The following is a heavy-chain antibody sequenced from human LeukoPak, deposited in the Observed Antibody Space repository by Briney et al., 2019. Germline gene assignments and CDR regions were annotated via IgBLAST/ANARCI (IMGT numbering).Heavy chain of an antibody. CDR1: GFTFCGYA. V-gene: IGHV3-48*02. J-gene: IGHJ4*02. CDR3: ARGEGIYSSSSPFDY. D-gene: IGHD6-6*01. CDR2: ISSSSSTI. Sequence: GGSLRLSCAASGFTFCGYAMHWVRQAPGKGLEWVSCISSSSSTIYYADSVKGRFTISRDNAKNSLYLQMNSLRDEDTAVYYCARGEGIYSSSSPFDYWGQGTLVTVSS.